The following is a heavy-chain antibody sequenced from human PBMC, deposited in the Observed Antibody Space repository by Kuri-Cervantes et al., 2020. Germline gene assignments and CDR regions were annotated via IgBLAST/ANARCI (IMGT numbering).Heavy chain of an antibody. Sequence: GESLKISCAASGFTFSSFWMHWVRQAPGKGLVWVSRINSDGSSTNYADSVKGRFTISRDNAKNTLYLQMNSLRAEDTAVYYCAGDLTGWSDYWGQGTLVTVSS. CDR3: AGDLTGWSDY. D-gene: IGHD1-14*01. V-gene: IGHV3-74*01. CDR1: GFTFSSFW. J-gene: IGHJ4*02. CDR2: INSDGSST.